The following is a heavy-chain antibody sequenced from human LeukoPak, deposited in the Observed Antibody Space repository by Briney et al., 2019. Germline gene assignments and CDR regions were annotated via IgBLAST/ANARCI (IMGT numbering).Heavy chain of an antibody. CDR3: ARDQGYASGWSDAFDF. V-gene: IGHV6-1*01. Sequence: SQTLSLTCAISGDSVSSKSAAWNWFRQSPSRGLEWLGSTYYRSKWYNDYAVSVKSRITINPHTSNNPDSQQLNSVTPEDTALYFCARDQGYASGWSDAFDFWGQGTMVTVSS. CDR1: GDSVSSKSAA. D-gene: IGHD6-19*01. CDR2: TYYRSKWYN. J-gene: IGHJ3*01.